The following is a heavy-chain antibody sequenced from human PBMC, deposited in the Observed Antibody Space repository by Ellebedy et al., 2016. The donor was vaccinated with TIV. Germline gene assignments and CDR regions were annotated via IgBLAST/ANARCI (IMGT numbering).Heavy chain of an antibody. Sequence: AASVKVSCKASAGTFSSYALSWVRQPAGQGLEWMGRIIPILGITNYAQKFQGRGTITADISATTAYMELSSLRSEDTAVYYGSSVYGSGSLYWGLGTLVTVSS. D-gene: IGHD3-10*01. J-gene: IGHJ4*02. CDR1: AGTFSSYA. V-gene: IGHV1-69*04. CDR2: IIPILGIT. CDR3: SSVYGSGSLY.